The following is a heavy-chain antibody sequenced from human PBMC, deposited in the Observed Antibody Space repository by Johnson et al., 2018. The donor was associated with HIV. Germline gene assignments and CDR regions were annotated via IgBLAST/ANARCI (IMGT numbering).Heavy chain of an antibody. CDR2: IYSGGST. CDR3: AKTGGGAALDI. D-gene: IGHD3-16*01. CDR1: GFTVSSNY. J-gene: IGHJ3*02. Sequence: VQLVESGGGVVQPGGSLRLSCAASGFTVSSNYMSWVRQAPGKGLEWVSVIYSGGSTYYADSVKGRFTISRDTSKKMLYLQMNSLRVDDTAVYYCAKTGGGAALDIWGQGTMVTVSS. V-gene: IGHV3-66*01.